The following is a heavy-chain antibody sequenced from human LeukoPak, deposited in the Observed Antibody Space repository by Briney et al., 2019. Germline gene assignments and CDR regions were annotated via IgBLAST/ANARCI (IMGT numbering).Heavy chain of an antibody. CDR1: GDSISSNSAA. J-gene: IGHJ5*02. D-gene: IGHD3-10*01. CDR3: ARAEENYYGSGSYLNWFDP. CDR2: TYYRSKWYN. V-gene: IGHV6-1*01. Sequence: SQTLSLTCAISGDSISSNSAAWNWIRQSPSRGLEWLGRTYYRSKWYNDYAVSVKSRITINPDTSKNQFSLQLNSVTPEDTAVYYCARAEENYYGSGSYLNWFDPWGQGTLVTVSS.